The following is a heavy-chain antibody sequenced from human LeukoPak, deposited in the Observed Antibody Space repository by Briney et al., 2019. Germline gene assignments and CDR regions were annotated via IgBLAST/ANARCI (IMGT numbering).Heavy chain of an antibody. CDR2: INTNTGNP. CDR3: ARDREDGYSSTLNAFDI. Sequence: ASVKVSCKASGYTFTSYAMNWVRQAPGQGLEWMGWINTNTGNPTYAQGFTGRFVFSLDTSVSTAYLQISSLKAEDTAVYYCARDREDGYSSTLNAFDIWGQGTMVTVSS. CDR1: GYTFTSYA. J-gene: IGHJ3*02. D-gene: IGHD6-19*01. V-gene: IGHV7-4-1*02.